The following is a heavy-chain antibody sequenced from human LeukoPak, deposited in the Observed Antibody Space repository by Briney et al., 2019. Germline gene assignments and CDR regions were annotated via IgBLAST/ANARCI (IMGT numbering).Heavy chain of an antibody. CDR3: ARHGSITMVRGRLRYYYMDV. CDR1: GFTFSTYG. CDR2: IYSGGST. V-gene: IGHV3-66*04. J-gene: IGHJ6*03. Sequence: GGSLRLSCAASGFTFSTYGTHWVRQAPGKGLEWVSVIYSGGSTYYADSVKGRFTISRDNSKNTLYLQMNSLRAEDTAVYYCARHGSITMVRGRLRYYYMDVWGKGTTVTISS. D-gene: IGHD3-10*01.